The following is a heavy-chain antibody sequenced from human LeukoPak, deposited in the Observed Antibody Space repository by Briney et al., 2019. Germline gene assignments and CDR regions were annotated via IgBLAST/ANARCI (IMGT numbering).Heavy chain of an antibody. D-gene: IGHD6-6*01. V-gene: IGHV4-39*01. CDR2: IYYSGST. CDR1: GGSISSSSYY. CDR3: ARLAALFWFDP. Sequence: SETLSLTCTVSGGSISSSSYYWGWIRQPPGKGLEWIGSIYYSGSTYYNPSLKSRVTISVDTSKNQFSLKLSSVTAADTAVYYCARLAALFWFDPWGQGTLVTVSS. J-gene: IGHJ5*02.